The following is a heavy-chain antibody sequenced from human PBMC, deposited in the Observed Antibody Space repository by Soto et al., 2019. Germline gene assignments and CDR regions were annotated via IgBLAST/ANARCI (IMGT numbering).Heavy chain of an antibody. CDR1: GFTFSSYA. V-gene: IGHV3-64D*08. J-gene: IGHJ6*02. CDR2: ISSNGGST. D-gene: IGHD5-12*01. CDR3: VKLSVRPNIVATKDYYYYGMDV. Sequence: GGSLRLSCSASGFTFSSYAMHWVRQAPGKGLEYVSAISSNGGSTYYADSVKGRFTISRDNSKNTLYLQMSSLRAEDTAVYYCVKLSVRPNIVATKDYYYYGMDVWGQGTTVTVSS.